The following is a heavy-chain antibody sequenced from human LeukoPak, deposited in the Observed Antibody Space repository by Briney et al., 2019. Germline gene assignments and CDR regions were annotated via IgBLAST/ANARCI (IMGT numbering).Heavy chain of an antibody. J-gene: IGHJ4*02. CDR3: AKGMTTVTTEYDY. V-gene: IGHV3-23*01. CDR2: ISGSGGST. Sequence: TGGSLRLSCAASGFTFSSYAMSWVRQAPGKRLEWVSAISGSGGSTYYADSVKGRFTISRDNSKNTLYLQMNSLRAEDTAVYYCAKGMTTVTTEYDYWGQGTLVTVSS. CDR1: GFTFSSYA. D-gene: IGHD4-17*01.